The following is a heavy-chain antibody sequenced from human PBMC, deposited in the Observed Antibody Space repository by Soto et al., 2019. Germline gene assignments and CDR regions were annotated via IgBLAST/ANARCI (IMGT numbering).Heavy chain of an antibody. CDR2: IYPGDSDT. D-gene: IGHD2-2*01. CDR1: GYSFTSYW. Sequence: GESLKISCKGSGYSFTSYWIGWVRQMPGKGLEWMGIIYPGDSDTRYSPSFQGQVTISADKSISTAYLQWSSLKASDTAMYYCARLPYCSSTSCYPRLYYYYYYGMDVWGQGTTVIVS. CDR3: ARLPYCSSTSCYPRLYYYYYYGMDV. J-gene: IGHJ6*02. V-gene: IGHV5-51*01.